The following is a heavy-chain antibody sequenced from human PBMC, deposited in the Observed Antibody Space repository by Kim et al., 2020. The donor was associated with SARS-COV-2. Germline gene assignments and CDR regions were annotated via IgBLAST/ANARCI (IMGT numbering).Heavy chain of an antibody. J-gene: IGHJ6*02. D-gene: IGHD3-22*01. CDR1: GYTFTGYY. V-gene: IGHV1-2*04. CDR3: ARDPGYYDSSGYYRRDYYGMDV. Sequence: ASVKVSCKASGYTFTGYYMHWVRQAPGQGLEWMGWINPNSGGTNYAQKFQGWVTMTRDTSISTAYMELSRLRSDDTAVYYCARDPGYYDSSGYYRRDYYGMDVWGQGTTVTVSS. CDR2: INPNSGGT.